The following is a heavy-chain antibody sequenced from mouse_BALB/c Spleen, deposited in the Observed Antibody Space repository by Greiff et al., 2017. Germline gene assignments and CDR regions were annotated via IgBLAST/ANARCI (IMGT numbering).Heavy chain of an antibody. Sequence: QVQLQQSGAELAKPGASVKMSCKASGYTFTSYWMHWVKQRPGQGLEWIGYINPSTGYTEYNQKFEDKATLTADKSSSTAYMQLSSLTSEDSAVYYCARDDGYYPYAMDYWGQGTSVTVSS. V-gene: IGHV1-7*01. CDR1: GYTFTSYW. CDR3: ARDDGYYPYAMDY. D-gene: IGHD2-3*01. CDR2: INPSTGYT. J-gene: IGHJ4*01.